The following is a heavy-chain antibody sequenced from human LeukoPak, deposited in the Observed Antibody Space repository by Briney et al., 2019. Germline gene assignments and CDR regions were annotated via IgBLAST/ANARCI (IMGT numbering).Heavy chain of an antibody. CDR3: ARGYDFWSGYSLNNDY. CDR1: GFTFSNYA. Sequence: PGGSLRLSCAASGFTFSNYAMTWVRQAPGKGLEWVSSITGTGYTTYYADSVKGRFTISRDNSKNTLYLQMNSLRAEDTAVYYCARGYDFWSGYSLNNDYWGQGTLVTVSS. D-gene: IGHD3-3*01. CDR2: ITGTGYTT. J-gene: IGHJ4*02. V-gene: IGHV3-23*01.